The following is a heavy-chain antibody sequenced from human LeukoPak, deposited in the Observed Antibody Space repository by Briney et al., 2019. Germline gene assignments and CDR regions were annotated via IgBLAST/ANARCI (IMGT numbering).Heavy chain of an antibody. CDR1: GGSISSSGFY. CDR2: IYYTGST. J-gene: IGHJ4*02. D-gene: IGHD1-26*01. Sequence: PSETLSLTCTVPGGSISSSGFYWGWIRQPPGKGLEWIGSIYYTGSTYYNPSLKSRVTISVDTSKNQLSLKLSSVSAADTAVYYCARTHSGSYYGLDYWGQGTLVTVSS. CDR3: ARTHSGSYYGLDY. V-gene: IGHV4-39*01.